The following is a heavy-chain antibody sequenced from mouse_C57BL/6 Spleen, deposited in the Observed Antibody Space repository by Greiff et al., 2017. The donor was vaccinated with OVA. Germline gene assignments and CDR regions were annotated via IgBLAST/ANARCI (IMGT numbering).Heavy chain of an antibody. D-gene: IGHD1-1*01. CDR2: IDPSDSYT. J-gene: IGHJ3*01. V-gene: IGHV1-50*01. Sequence: QVQLKQPGAELVKPGASVKLSCKASGYTFTSYWMQWVKQRPGQGLEWIGEIDPSDSYTNYNQKFKGKATLTVDTSSSTAYMQLSSLTSEDSAVYYCARSGYYGSSYGFAYWGQGTLVTVSA. CDR3: ARSGYYGSSYGFAY. CDR1: GYTFTSYW.